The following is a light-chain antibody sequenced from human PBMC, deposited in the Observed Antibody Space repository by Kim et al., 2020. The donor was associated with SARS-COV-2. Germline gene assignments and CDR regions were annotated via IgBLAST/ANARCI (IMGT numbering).Light chain of an antibody. J-gene: IGLJ2*01. CDR3: QVWDTNNNRG. Sequence: VATGETAKLTCGGKNIGMKVVHWYRQRPGQAPVLVIHSDNDRPSGIPERISGFNSEDTATLTISGVEAGDEADYYCQVWDTNNNRGFGGGTQLTVL. V-gene: IGLV3-21*04. CDR1: NIGMKV. CDR2: SDN.